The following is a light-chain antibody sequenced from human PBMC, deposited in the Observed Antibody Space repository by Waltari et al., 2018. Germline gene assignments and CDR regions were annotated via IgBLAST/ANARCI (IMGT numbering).Light chain of an antibody. J-gene: IGLJ3*02. CDR2: DTN. CDR1: SCSVSTTYS. Sequence: QTVVTQEPSLSVSPGGTVTLTCGLSSCSVSTTYSPSWYQQAPGQAPRTLIFDTNTRSSGVPDRFSGSILDNKAALTITGAQADDESDYYCVLSMGSGIWVFGGGTKLTVL. V-gene: IGLV8-61*01. CDR3: VLSMGSGIWV.